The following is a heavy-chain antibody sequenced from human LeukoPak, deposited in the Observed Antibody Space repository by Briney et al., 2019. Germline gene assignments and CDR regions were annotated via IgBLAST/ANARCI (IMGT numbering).Heavy chain of an antibody. CDR3: ARGYGSGAGYFDY. CDR2: ISGDGST. V-gene: IGHV3-53*01. D-gene: IGHD3-10*01. CDR1: GFTVSSNY. Sequence: GGSLRLSCAASGFTVSSNYISWVRQAPGKGLEWVSVISGDGSTYYETDSVKGRFTISRDNSKNTLYLQMNSLRAEDTAVYYCARGYGSGAGYFDYWGQGTLVTVSS. J-gene: IGHJ4*02.